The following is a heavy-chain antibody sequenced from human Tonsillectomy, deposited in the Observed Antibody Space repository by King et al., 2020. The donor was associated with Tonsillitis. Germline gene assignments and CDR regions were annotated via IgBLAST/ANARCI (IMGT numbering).Heavy chain of an antibody. CDR2: ISGSGGST. CDR1: GFTFSSYA. Sequence: VQLVESGGGLVQPGGSLRLSCAASGFTFSSYAMSWVRQAPGKGLEWVSAISGSGGSTYYADSVKGRFTISRDNSKNTLYLQMNSLGAEDTAVYYCAKXPSPXXTGYXIXXYYXXXXGXXXLXXV. D-gene: IGHD3-9*01. CDR3: AKXPSPXXTGYXIXXYYXXX. V-gene: IGHV3-23*04. J-gene: IGHJ4*02.